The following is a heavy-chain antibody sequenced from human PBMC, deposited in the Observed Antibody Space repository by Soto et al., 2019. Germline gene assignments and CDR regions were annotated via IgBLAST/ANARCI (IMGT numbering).Heavy chain of an antibody. D-gene: IGHD1-1*01. CDR1: GGTFSSYA. CDR3: ARDQTTGAIIEYYYYGMDV. CDR2: IIPIFGTA. V-gene: IGHV1-69*13. J-gene: IGHJ6*01. Sequence: SVKVSCKASGGTFSSYAISWVRQAPGQGLEWMGGIIPIFGTANYAQKFQGRVTITADESTSTAYMELSSLRSEDTAVYYCARDQTTGAIIEYYYYGMDVWGQGTTVTVYS.